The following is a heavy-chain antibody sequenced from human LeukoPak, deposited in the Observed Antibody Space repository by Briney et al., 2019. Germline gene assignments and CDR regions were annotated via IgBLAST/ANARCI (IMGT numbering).Heavy chain of an antibody. CDR1: GFTFSDYY. D-gene: IGHD3-3*01. J-gene: IGHJ4*02. CDR3: ARDYDFWSGYYSPTRGYFGY. Sequence: GGSLRLSCAASGFTFSDYYMSWIRQAPGKGLEWVSYISSSGSTIYYADSVKGRFTISRDNSKNTRYLQMDSLRAEDTAVYYCARDYDFWSGYYSPTRGYFGYWGQGTLVTVSS. V-gene: IGHV3-11*04. CDR2: ISSSGSTI.